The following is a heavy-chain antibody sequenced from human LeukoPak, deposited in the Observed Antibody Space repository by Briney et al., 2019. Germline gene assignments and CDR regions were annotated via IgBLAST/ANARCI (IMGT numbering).Heavy chain of an antibody. J-gene: IGHJ3*02. D-gene: IGHD3-10*01. Sequence: SETLSLTCTVSGYSITSGYYWGWIRQSPGKGLEWIGSMYHRGSTYFNPSLQSRVTISLDTSRNQFSLKLNSVTAADTAVYYCAKSNGYGLVDIWGRGTMVTVSS. CDR3: AKSNGYGLVDI. V-gene: IGHV4-38-2*02. CDR2: MYHRGST. CDR1: GYSITSGYY.